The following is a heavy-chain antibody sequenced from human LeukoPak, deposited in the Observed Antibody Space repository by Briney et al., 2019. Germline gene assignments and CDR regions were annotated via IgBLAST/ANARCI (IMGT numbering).Heavy chain of an antibody. CDR2: IYPDDSEI. V-gene: IGHV5-51*01. D-gene: IGHD3-10*01. Sequence: GESLKISCKGSGYSFTSYWIGWVRQMPGKGLEWLGIIYPDDSEIRHGPSFQGQVTISADKSISTAYLQWGSLKASDTAMYYCARENYGNVDSWGQGTLVTVSS. J-gene: IGHJ4*02. CDR3: ARENYGNVDS. CDR1: GYSFTSYW.